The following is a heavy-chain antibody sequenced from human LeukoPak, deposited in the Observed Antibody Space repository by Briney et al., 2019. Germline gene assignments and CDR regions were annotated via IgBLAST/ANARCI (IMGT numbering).Heavy chain of an antibody. Sequence: GGSLRLSCAVSGFTFSNAWMTWVRQIPGKGLEWVGRIKSKTDGGTTDYAAPVKGRFTISRDTSKNTVHLQMNNLRAEDTAVYYCAKWSGDYPSYYLDYWGQGTLVTVSS. V-gene: IGHV3-15*01. D-gene: IGHD4-17*01. J-gene: IGHJ4*02. CDR1: GFTFSNAW. CDR3: AKWSGDYPSYYLDY. CDR2: IKSKTDGGTT.